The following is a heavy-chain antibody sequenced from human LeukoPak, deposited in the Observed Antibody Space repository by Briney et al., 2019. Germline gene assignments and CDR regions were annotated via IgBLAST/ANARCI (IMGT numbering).Heavy chain of an antibody. CDR1: GGTFSSYA. CDR3: ARVNGSSWGDWFDP. CDR2: IIPILGIA. J-gene: IGHJ5*02. Sequence: ASVKVSCKASGGTFSSYAISWVRQAPGQGLEWMGRIIPILGIADYAQKFQGRVTITADKSTSTAYMELSSLRSEDTAVYYCARVNGSSWGDWFDPWGQGTLVTVSS. V-gene: IGHV1-69*04. D-gene: IGHD6-13*01.